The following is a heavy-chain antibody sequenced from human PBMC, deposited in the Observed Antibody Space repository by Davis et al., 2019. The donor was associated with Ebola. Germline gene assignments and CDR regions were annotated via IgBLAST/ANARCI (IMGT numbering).Heavy chain of an antibody. V-gene: IGHV1-2*06. CDR1: GSTFTSYA. CDR3: ARAGRIRFGELLYFPCGMDV. CDR2: INPNSGGT. J-gene: IGHJ6*04. Sequence: VSVKVSCKASGSTFTSYAINWVRQAPGQGLEWMGRINPNSGGTNYAQKFQGRVTMTRNTSISTAYMELSSLRSEDTAVYYCARAGRIRFGELLYFPCGMDVWGKGTTVTVSS. D-gene: IGHD3-10*01.